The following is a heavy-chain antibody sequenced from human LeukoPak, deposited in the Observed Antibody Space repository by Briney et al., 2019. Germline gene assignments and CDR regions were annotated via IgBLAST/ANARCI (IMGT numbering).Heavy chain of an antibody. CDR1: GGTFISYA. CDR2: IIPIFGTA. Sequence: SVKVSCKASGGTFISYAISWVRQAPGQGLEWMGGIIPIFGTANYAQKFQGRVTITTDESTSTAYMELSSLRSEDTAVYYCARLLTMVRGVIITGWFDPWGQGTLVTVSS. CDR3: ARLLTMVRGVIITGWFDP. D-gene: IGHD3-10*01. J-gene: IGHJ5*02. V-gene: IGHV1-69*05.